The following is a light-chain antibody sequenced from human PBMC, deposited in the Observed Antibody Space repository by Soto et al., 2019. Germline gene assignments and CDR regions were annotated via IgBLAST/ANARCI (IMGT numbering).Light chain of an antibody. CDR3: GTWDSSLSAGRV. V-gene: IGLV1-51*02. CDR2: ENN. CDR1: SSNIGNNY. J-gene: IGLJ1*01. Sequence: QSVLTQPPSVSAAPGQKVTISCSGSSSNIGNNYVSWYQQLLGTAPKLLIYENNKRPSGIPDRFSGSKSGTSATLGITGLQTGDEADYYCGTWDSSLSAGRVFGTGTKVTVL.